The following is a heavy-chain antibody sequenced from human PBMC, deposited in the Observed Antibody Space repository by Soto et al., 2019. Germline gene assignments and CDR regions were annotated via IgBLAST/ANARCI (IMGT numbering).Heavy chain of an antibody. J-gene: IGHJ6*02. Sequence: QVQLVQSGAEVKKPGASVKVSCKASGYTFTSYGISWVRQAPGQGLEWMGWISAYNGNTNYAQKLQGRVTMTTDTSTSTAYMELRSLRSDDTAVYYCARICISTSCRYYYGMDVWGQGTTVTVSS. CDR2: ISAYNGNT. D-gene: IGHD2-2*01. V-gene: IGHV1-18*01. CDR3: ARICISTSCRYYYGMDV. CDR1: GYTFTSYG.